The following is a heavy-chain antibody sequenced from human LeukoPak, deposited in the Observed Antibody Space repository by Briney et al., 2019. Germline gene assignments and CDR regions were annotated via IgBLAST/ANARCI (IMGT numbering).Heavy chain of an antibody. D-gene: IGHD3-9*01. CDR1: GFTVSSNY. CDR3: AKDSYYDILTGYQLFDY. Sequence: GGSLRLSCAASGFTVSSNYMSWVRQAPGKGLEWVPVIYSGGSTYYADSVKGRFTISRDDSKNTLYLQMNSLRAEDTAVYYCAKDSYYDILTGYQLFDYWGQGTLVTVSS. V-gene: IGHV3-53*01. J-gene: IGHJ4*02. CDR2: IYSGGST.